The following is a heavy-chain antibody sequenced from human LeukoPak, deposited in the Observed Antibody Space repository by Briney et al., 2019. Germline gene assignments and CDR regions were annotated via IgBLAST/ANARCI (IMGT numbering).Heavy chain of an antibody. D-gene: IGHD4-17*01. Sequence: ASVKVSCKASGYTFTGYYLHWVRQAPGQGLEWMGIINPSGGNTKYAQKFQDKVTMTRDTSTNTVYMELNSLRFEDTAIYYCAGGGPYVDYRFDYWGQGTLVTVSS. CDR3: AGGGPYVDYRFDY. CDR1: GYTFTGYY. J-gene: IGHJ4*02. CDR2: INPSGGNT. V-gene: IGHV1-46*01.